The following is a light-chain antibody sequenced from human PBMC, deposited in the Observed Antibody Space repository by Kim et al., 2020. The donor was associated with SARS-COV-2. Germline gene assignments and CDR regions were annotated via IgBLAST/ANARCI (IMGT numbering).Light chain of an antibody. CDR1: HRVSSNY. V-gene: IGKV3-20*01. J-gene: IGKJ4*01. Sequence: SPGERATLSCRASHRVSSNYLAWYQQKPGQAPRLLIYGASSRATGIPDRFSGSGSGTDFTLTTSRLEPEDFAVFYCQQYGSSPLTFGGGTKVDIK. CDR2: GAS. CDR3: QQYGSSPLT.